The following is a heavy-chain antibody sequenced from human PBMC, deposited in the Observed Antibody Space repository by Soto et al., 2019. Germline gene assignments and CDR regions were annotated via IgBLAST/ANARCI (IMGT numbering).Heavy chain of an antibody. Sequence: ASVKVSCKASGGTFSSYAISWVRQAPGQGLEWMGGIIPIFGTANYAQKFQGRVTITADESTSTAYMELSSLRSEDTAVYYCARVGGSYYRLRPDEYYFDYWGQGALVTVSS. CDR1: GGTFSSYA. J-gene: IGHJ4*02. CDR2: IIPIFGTA. CDR3: ARVGGSYYRLRPDEYYFDY. D-gene: IGHD1-26*01. V-gene: IGHV1-69*13.